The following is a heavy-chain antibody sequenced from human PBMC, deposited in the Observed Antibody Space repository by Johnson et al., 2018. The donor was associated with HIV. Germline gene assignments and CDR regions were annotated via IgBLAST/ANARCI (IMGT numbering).Heavy chain of an antibody. CDR3: TTDWGLIVVVGTFDI. Sequence: VQLVESGEGLIQPGGSLRLSCAASGFTVSSNYLSWVRQAPGKGLEWGSVIYSGGSTYYADSVKGRFTISRDNSKNTLYLQMNSLKTEDTAVYYCTTDWGLIVVVGTFDIWGQGTMVTVSS. J-gene: IGHJ3*02. V-gene: IGHV3-53*01. CDR2: IYSGGST. CDR1: GFTVSSNY. D-gene: IGHD2-21*01.